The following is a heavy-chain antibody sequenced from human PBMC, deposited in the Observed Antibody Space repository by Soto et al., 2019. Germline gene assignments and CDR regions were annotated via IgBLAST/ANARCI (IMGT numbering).Heavy chain of an antibody. CDR2: TYYRSKWYN. Sequence: SQTLSLTCAISGDSVSSNSAAWNWIRQSPSRGLEWLGRTYYRSKWYNDYAVSVKSRITINPDTSKNQFSLQLNSVTPEDTAVYYCARNGSYYDFWSGYYFGGGMDVWGQGTTVTVSS. CDR3: ARNGSYYDFWSGYYFGGGMDV. V-gene: IGHV6-1*01. D-gene: IGHD3-3*01. CDR1: GDSVSSNSAA. J-gene: IGHJ6*02.